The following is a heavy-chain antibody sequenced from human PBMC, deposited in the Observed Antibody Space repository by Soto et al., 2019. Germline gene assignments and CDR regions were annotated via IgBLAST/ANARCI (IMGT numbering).Heavy chain of an antibody. D-gene: IGHD3-22*01. CDR2: ISHSGST. J-gene: IGHJ6*02. CDR1: GGSISSYY. V-gene: IGHV4-59*01. Sequence: PSETLSLTCTVSGGSISSYYWSWFRQPPGKGLEWIGYISHSGSTTYNPSLKSRVTISVDTSKNQFSLKLTSVTAADTAEYYCARYDSSSQTSGLDFWGQGTTVTLSS. CDR3: ARYDSSSQTSGLDF.